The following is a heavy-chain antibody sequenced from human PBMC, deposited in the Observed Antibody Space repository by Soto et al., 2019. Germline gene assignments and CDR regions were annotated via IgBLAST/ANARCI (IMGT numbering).Heavy chain of an antibody. CDR1: GGTFSSYA. CDR3: ARVEATPEDYYYYGMDV. V-gene: IGHV1-69*13. J-gene: IGHJ6*02. Sequence: GASVKVSCKASGGTFSSYAISWVRQAPGQGLEWMGGIIPIFGTANYAQKFQGRVTITADESTSTAYMELSSLRSEDTAVYYCARVEATPEDYYYYGMDVWGQGTTVTVSS. CDR2: IIPIFGTA.